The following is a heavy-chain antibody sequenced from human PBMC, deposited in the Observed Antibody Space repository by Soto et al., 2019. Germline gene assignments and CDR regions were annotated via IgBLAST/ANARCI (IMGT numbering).Heavy chain of an antibody. J-gene: IGHJ4*02. V-gene: IGHV3-30-3*01. CDR1: GFTFSSYA. CDR2: ISYDGSNK. Sequence: QVQLVESGGGVVQPGRSLRLSCAASGFTFSSYAMHWVRQAPGKGLEWVAVISYDGSNKYYADSVKGRFTISRDNSKNSLYLQMNSLRAEDTAVYYCARETYGDYDYWGQGNLVTVSS. D-gene: IGHD4-17*01. CDR3: ARETYGDYDY.